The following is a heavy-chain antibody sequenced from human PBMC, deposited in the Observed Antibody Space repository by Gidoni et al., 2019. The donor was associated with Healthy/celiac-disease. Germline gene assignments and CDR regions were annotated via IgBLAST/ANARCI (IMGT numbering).Heavy chain of an antibody. CDR1: GGSISSYY. Sequence: QVQLQESGPGLVKPSETLSLTCTVSGGSISSYYWSWIRQPPGKGLEWIGYIYYRGSTNYNPSLKSRVTISVDTPKNQFSLKLSSVTAADTAVYYCARTSLRPPTYYYGMDVWGQGTTVTVSS. V-gene: IGHV4-59*01. J-gene: IGHJ6*02. CDR3: ARTSLRPPTYYYGMDV. CDR2: IYYRGST.